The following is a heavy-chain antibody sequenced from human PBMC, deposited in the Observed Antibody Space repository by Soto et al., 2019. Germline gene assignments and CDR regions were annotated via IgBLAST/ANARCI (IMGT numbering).Heavy chain of an antibody. J-gene: IGHJ4*02. D-gene: IGHD3-9*01. Sequence: GGSLRLSCAASGFTFSSYAMSWVRQAPGKGLEWVSAISGSGGSTYYADSVKGRFTISRDNSKNTLYLQMNSLRAEDTAVYYCAKGGKKYFDWLSGVHFDYWGQGTLVTVSS. CDR3: AKGGKKYFDWLSGVHFDY. CDR2: ISGSGGST. CDR1: GFTFSSYA. V-gene: IGHV3-23*01.